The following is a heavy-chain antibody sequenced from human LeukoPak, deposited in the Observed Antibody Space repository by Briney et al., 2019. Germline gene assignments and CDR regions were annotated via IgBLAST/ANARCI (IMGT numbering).Heavy chain of an antibody. Sequence: KPSQTLSLTCTVSGGSMSSGDYYWSWIRQPPGKGLEWIGSIYYSGSTYYNPSLKSRVTISLETSKNLFSLKLSSVTAADTAVYYCARTHSGSYYYWFDPWGQGTLVTVSS. CDR2: IYYSGST. J-gene: IGHJ5*02. D-gene: IGHD1-26*01. CDR3: ARTHSGSYYYWFDP. CDR1: GGSMSSGDYY. V-gene: IGHV4-39*01.